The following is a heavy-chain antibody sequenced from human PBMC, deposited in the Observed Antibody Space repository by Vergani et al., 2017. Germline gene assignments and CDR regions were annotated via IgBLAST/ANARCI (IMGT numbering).Heavy chain of an antibody. CDR1: GFTFSSYS. J-gene: IGHJ2*01. CDR3: ARVDCSGGSCYPDLPEYFDL. CDR2: ISSSSSYI. Sequence: EVQLVESGGGLVKPGGSLRLSCAASGFTFSSYSMNWVRQAPGKGLEWVSSISSSSSYIYYADSVKGRFTISRDNAKNSLYLQMNSLRAEDTAVYYCARVDCSGGSCYPDLPEYFDLWGRGTLVTVSS. V-gene: IGHV3-21*01. D-gene: IGHD2-15*01.